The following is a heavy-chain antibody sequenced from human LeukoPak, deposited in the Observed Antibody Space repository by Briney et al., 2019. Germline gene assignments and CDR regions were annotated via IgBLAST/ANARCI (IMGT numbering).Heavy chain of an antibody. CDR1: GFTFSSYA. CDR2: IYSGGNT. V-gene: IGHV3-23*03. D-gene: IGHD6-13*01. CDR3: AKDSLGSSSKNWFDP. Sequence: PGGSLRLSCAASGFTFSSYAMCWVRQAPGKGLEWVSVIYSGGNTYYAESVKGRFAISRDNSKNTLHLQMNSLRAEDTAVYYCAKDSLGSSSKNWFDPWGQGTLVTVSS. J-gene: IGHJ5*02.